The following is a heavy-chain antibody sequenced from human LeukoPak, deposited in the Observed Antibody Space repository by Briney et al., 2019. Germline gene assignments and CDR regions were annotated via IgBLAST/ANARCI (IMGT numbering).Heavy chain of an antibody. D-gene: IGHD2-21*02. CDR2: MNPNSGNT. CDR3: ARGERCGGDCYSSLD. CDR1: GYTFTSYD. Sequence: GASVKVSCKASGYTFTSYDINWVRQATGQGLEWMGWMNPNSGNTGYAQKFQGRVTMTRNTSISTAYMELSSLRSEDTAVYYGARGERCGGDCYSSLDWGQGTLVTVSS. V-gene: IGHV1-8*01. J-gene: IGHJ4*02.